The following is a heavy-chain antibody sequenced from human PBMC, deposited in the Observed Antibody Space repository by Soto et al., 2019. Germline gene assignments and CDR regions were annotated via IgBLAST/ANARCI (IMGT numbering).Heavy chain of an antibody. CDR1: GFTVSSNY. CDR3: PSERGDDTLRNYYYCYGMDV. J-gene: IGHJ6*02. D-gene: IGHD1-1*01. Sequence: EVQLVESGGGLIQPGRSLRVSCAASGFTVSSNYMSWVRQAPGKGLEWVSVIYSGGSTYYADSVKGRFTISRDNSKNTLYLQMNSLRAEDRAVYCCPSERGDDTLRNYYYCYGMDVWGQGTTVNVSS. CDR2: IYSGGST. V-gene: IGHV3-53*01.